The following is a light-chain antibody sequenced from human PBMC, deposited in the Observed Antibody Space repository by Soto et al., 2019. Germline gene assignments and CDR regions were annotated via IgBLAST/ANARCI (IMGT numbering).Light chain of an antibody. Sequence: EIVMTQSPATLSVSPGERATLSCRASQSVSSNLAWYQQKPGQAPRLLIYDAFTRATGIPARFSGSGSGTEYTLTISILQSEDSAFYYCQHCSWNPFPVTFGGGTKVEIK. V-gene: IGKV3-15*01. CDR1: QSVSSN. J-gene: IGKJ4*01. CDR2: DAF. CDR3: QHCSWNPFPVT.